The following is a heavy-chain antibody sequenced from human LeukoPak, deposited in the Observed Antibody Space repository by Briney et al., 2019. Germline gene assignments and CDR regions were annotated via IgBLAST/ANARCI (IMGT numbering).Heavy chain of an antibody. V-gene: IGHV4-4*07. D-gene: IGHD3/OR15-3a*01. CDR1: GGSISSYY. Sequence: SETLSLTCTVSGGSISSYYWSWIRQPAGKGLEWIGRIYTSGSTNYNPSLKSRVTMSVDTSKNQFSLKLSSVTAADTAVYYCAREDTMIFSPAIRGPFDYWGQGTLVTVSS. J-gene: IGHJ4*02. CDR3: AREDTMIFSPAIRGPFDY. CDR2: IYTSGST.